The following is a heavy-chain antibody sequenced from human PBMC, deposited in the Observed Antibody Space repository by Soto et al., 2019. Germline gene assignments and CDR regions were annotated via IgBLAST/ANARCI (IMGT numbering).Heavy chain of an antibody. CDR1: GFTFSDYY. CDR2: ISSGSASI. D-gene: IGHD2-2*01. CDR3: ARDFKSAVGCYVGCPMDV. J-gene: IGHJ6*02. V-gene: IGHV3-11*01. Sequence: QVQLVESGGGLVKPGGSLRLSCAASGFTFSDYYMSWIRQAPGKGLEWVSYISSGSASIYYADSVRGRFTISRDNTKRSLYLQMYSLRAEDTAVYYCARDFKSAVGCYVGCPMDVWGQGTTVTVSS.